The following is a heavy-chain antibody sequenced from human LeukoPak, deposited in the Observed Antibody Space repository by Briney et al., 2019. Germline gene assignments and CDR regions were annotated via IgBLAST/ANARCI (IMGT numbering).Heavy chain of an antibody. J-gene: IGHJ6*02. CDR2: IYHSGST. CDR1: GGSISSGGYS. D-gene: IGHD2-8*01. CDR3: ARGPVSPKDYYYYYGMDV. Sequence: SETLSLTCAVSGGSISSGGYSWSWNRQPRGKGLEWIGYIYHSGSTYYNPSLKSRVTISVDRSKNQFSLKLSSVTAAETAVYYCARGPVSPKDYYYYYGMDVWGQGTTVTVSS. V-gene: IGHV4-30-2*01.